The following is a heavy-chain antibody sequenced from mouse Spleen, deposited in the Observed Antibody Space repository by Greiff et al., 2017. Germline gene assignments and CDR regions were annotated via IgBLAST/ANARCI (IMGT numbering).Heavy chain of an antibody. Sequence: QVHVKQSGAELARPGASVKLSCKASGYTFTSYGISWVKQRTGQGLEWIGEIYPRSGNTYYNEKFKGKATLTADKSSSTAYMELRSLTSEDSAVYFCARGELSKGFAYWGQGTLVTVSA. CDR2: IYPRSGNT. CDR1: GYTFTSYG. J-gene: IGHJ3*01. D-gene: IGHD1-1*02. V-gene: IGHV1-81*01. CDR3: ARGELSKGFAY.